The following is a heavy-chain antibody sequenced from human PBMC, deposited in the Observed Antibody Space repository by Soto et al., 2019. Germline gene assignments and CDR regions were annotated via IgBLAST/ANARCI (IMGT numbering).Heavy chain of an antibody. Sequence: SETLSLTCTVSGGSISSSSYYWGWIRQPPGKGLEWIGSIYYSGSTYYNPSLKSRVTISVDTSKNQFSLKLSSVTAADTAVYYCARLYLDIVATIYPYYYYYMDVWGKGTTVTVSS. CDR3: ARLYLDIVATIYPYYYYYMDV. D-gene: IGHD5-12*01. J-gene: IGHJ6*03. CDR1: GGSISSSSYY. CDR2: IYYSGST. V-gene: IGHV4-39*01.